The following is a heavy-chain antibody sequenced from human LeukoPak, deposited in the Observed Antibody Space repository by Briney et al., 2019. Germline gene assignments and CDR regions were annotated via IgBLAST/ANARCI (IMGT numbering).Heavy chain of an antibody. V-gene: IGHV1-3*01. D-gene: IGHD2-15*01. CDR2: INAGNDNT. CDR1: GYTFTSYA. J-gene: IGHJ5*02. Sequence: ASVKVSCKASGYTFTSYAMNWVRQSPGQRLEWMGWINAGNDNTKYSQKFQGRVTITRETSASTAYMELSSLRSEDTDVYYCARDLGYCTGGTCYPNWFDPWGEGTLVTVSS. CDR3: ARDLGYCTGGTCYPNWFDP.